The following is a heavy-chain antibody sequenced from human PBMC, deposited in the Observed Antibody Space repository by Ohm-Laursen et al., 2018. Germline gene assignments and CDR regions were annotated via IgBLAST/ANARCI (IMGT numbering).Heavy chain of an antibody. Sequence: SLRLSCSTSGFTFSTYGMHWVRQTPGKGLEWVAVISYDGSNKDYADSVQGRFTISRDNSKNTLYLQMNSLRAEDTAVYYCARDGDYWGQGTLVTVSS. CDR1: GFTFSTYG. J-gene: IGHJ4*02. CDR2: ISYDGSNK. CDR3: ARDGDY. V-gene: IGHV3-30*03.